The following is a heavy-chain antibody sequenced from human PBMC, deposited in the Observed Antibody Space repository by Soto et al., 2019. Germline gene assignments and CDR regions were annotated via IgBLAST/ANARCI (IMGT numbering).Heavy chain of an antibody. CDR2: ISYDGSNK. CDR3: ASETGNRYGDSPDDI. Sequence: PGGSLRLSCAASGFTFSSYAMHWVRQAPGKGLEWVAVISYDGSNKYYADSVKGRFTISRDNSKNTLYLQMNSLRAEDTAVYYCASETGNRYGDSPDDIWGQGTMVTVSS. CDR1: GFTFSSYA. V-gene: IGHV3-30-3*01. D-gene: IGHD4-17*01. J-gene: IGHJ3*02.